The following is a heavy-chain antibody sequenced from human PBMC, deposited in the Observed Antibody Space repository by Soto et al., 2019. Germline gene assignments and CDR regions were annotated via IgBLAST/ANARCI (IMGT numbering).Heavy chain of an antibody. CDR2: VFYTGFT. J-gene: IGHJ5*02. CDR3: ARGYSSFWPHDHWFDP. Sequence: PSETLSLTCAVSGGSISGSYYYWGWLRQSPGKGPEWIGSVFYTGFTSYNPSLESRVSVSVDTSKNPFSLKVSGVTAADTAVYYCARGYSSFWPHDHWFDPWGQGILVTVSS. CDR1: GGSISGSYYY. V-gene: IGHV4-39*01. D-gene: IGHD3-22*01.